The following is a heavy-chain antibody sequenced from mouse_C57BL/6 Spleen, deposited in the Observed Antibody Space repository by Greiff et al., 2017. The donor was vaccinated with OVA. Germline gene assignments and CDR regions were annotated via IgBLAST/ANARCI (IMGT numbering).Heavy chain of an antibody. J-gene: IGHJ1*03. CDR2: INPNYGTT. V-gene: IGHV1-39*01. CDR3: ARSSRSPLITTVVDRYVDV. CDR1: GYSFTDYN. D-gene: IGHD1-1*01. Sequence: VQLQQSGPELVKPGASVKISCKASGYSFTDYNMNWVKQSNGKSLEWIGVINPNYGTTSYNQKFKGKATLTVDQSSSTAYMQLNSLTSEDSAVYYCARSSRSPLITTVVDRYVDVWGTGTTVTVSS.